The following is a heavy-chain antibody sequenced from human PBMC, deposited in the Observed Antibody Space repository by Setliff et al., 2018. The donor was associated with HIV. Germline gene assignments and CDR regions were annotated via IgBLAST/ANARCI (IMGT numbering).Heavy chain of an antibody. D-gene: IGHD2-8*01. CDR2: IYHSGST. CDR3: ASSMGSHDAFDI. CDR1: GYSISSGYY. J-gene: IGHJ3*02. Sequence: SETLSLTCAVSGYSISSGYYWGWIRQPPGKGLEWIGSIYHSGSTYYNPSLKSRVTISVDTSKNQFSLKLSSVTAADTAVYYCASSMGSHDAFDIWGQGTMVTVSS. V-gene: IGHV4-38-2*01.